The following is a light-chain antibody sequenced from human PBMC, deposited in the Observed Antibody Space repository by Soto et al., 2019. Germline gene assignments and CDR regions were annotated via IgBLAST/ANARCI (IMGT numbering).Light chain of an antibody. CDR2: DAS. Sequence: EIVMTQSPVTLSVSPGERATLSCRASQSVSSSYLAWYQQKSGLAPRLLIYDASSRATGIPDRFSGSGSGTDFTLTISRLEPEDFAVYYCQQYGSSPITFGQGTRLEIK. CDR3: QQYGSSPIT. CDR1: QSVSSSY. V-gene: IGKV3D-20*01. J-gene: IGKJ5*01.